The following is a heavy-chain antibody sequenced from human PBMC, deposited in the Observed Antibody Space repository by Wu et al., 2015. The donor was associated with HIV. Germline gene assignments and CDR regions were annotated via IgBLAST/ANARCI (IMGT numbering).Heavy chain of an antibody. CDR2: FDLQERET. CDR1: GYTLSKVP. Sequence: QVHLVQSGAEVKKPGASVKVSCKLSGYTLSKVPMHWLRQAPGKGLEWMGGFDLQERETVYAQKFQGRVTMTEDVATDTAYMELSSLRSEDTAVYYCATGITLVRAPYFDYWGQGTLVTVSS. V-gene: IGHV1-24*01. D-gene: IGHD3-10*01. J-gene: IGHJ4*02. CDR3: ATGITLVRAPYFDY.